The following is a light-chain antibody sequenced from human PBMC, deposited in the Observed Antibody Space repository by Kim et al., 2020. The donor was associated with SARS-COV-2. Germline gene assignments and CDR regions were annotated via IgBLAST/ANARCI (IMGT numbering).Light chain of an antibody. Sequence: SASPGESVTLSCRASESVSPNLAWYQQRPGQAPTLLIYSASTRATGIPARFTGSGSGSQFTLTIRSLQSEDFAVHYCHQYHTWPYSFGQGTKLEIK. CDR2: SAS. V-gene: IGKV3-15*01. CDR1: ESVSPN. CDR3: HQYHTWPYS. J-gene: IGKJ2*03.